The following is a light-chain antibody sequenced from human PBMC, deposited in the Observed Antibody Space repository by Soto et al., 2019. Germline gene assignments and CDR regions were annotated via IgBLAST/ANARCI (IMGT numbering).Light chain of an antibody. CDR2: ETS. V-gene: IGLV2-14*01. J-gene: IGLJ1*01. CDR1: ASDVGGYKF. Sequence: QSVLTQPASVSGSPGQSITISCTGTASDVGGYKFVSWYQHHPGKVPKVIIYETSKRPSGVSDRFSGSKSGNTASLTISGLQAEDEADYYCFSFTSTNTHVSGSGTKVTVL. CDR3: FSFTSTNTHV.